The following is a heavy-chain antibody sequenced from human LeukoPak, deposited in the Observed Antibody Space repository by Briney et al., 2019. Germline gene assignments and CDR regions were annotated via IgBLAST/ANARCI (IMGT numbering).Heavy chain of an antibody. Sequence: ASVKVSCKASGYTFTSYGISWVRQAPGQGLEWMGWISAYNGNTNYAQKLQGRVTMTTDTSTSTAYMELRSLRSDDTAVYYCARFSGSYPYYYYYMDVWGKGTTVTVSS. J-gene: IGHJ6*03. CDR2: ISAYNGNT. V-gene: IGHV1-18*01. CDR1: GYTFTSYG. CDR3: ARFSGSYPYYYYYMDV. D-gene: IGHD1-26*01.